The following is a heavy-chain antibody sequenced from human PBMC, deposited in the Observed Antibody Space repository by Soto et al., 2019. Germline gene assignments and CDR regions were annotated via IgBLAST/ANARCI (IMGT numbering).Heavy chain of an antibody. V-gene: IGHV4-39*01. D-gene: IGHD6-19*01. CDR3: ASWPGSGWYYFDY. CDR2: IYYSGST. CDR1: GGSISSSSYY. Sequence: QLQLQESGPGLVKPSETLSLTCTVSGGSISSSSYYWGWIRQPPGKGLEWIGSIYYSGSTYYNPSLKSRVTISVDTSKNQFSLKLSSVTAADTAVYYCASWPGSGWYYFDYWGQGTLVTVSS. J-gene: IGHJ4*02.